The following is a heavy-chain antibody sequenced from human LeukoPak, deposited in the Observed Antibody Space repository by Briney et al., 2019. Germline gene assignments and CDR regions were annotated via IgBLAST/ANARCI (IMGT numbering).Heavy chain of an antibody. CDR2: INAGNGNT. V-gene: IGHV1-3*01. CDR1: EYTFTTYA. D-gene: IGHD4-17*01. J-gene: IGHJ4*02. Sequence: ASVKVSCKASEYTFTTYAMHWVRQAPGQRLEWMGWINAGNGNTKYSQKFQGRVTITSDTSASTAYMGLSSLRSEDTAVYYCARPDYGDTPPRYWGQGTLVTVSS. CDR3: ARPDYGDTPPRY.